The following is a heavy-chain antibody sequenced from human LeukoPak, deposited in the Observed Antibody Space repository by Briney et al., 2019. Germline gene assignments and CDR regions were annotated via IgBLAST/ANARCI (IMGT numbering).Heavy chain of an antibody. Sequence: GGSLRLSCAASGFAFSSYALHWVRQAPGKGLEYVSAISSNGGSTYYANSVKGRFTISRDNSKNTLYLQMGSLRAEDMAVYYCARAAGSGYYYGYWGQETLVTVSS. J-gene: IGHJ4*02. CDR3: ARAAGSGYYYGY. D-gene: IGHD3-22*01. CDR1: GFAFSSYA. CDR2: ISSNGGST. V-gene: IGHV3-64*01.